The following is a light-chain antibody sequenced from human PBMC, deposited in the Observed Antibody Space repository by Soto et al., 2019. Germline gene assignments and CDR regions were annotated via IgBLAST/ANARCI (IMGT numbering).Light chain of an antibody. J-gene: IGKJ1*01. CDR3: KQYNQYPWT. V-gene: IGKV3-15*01. Sequence: IVMTQSPATLSVSPGGRATLSCRASQSISDTLAWYQQKPGQAPRLLIYGASTRAPGFPARFSGSGSGTDFPVNTSSLQCEDFAVYYCKQYNQYPWTIGLGNKVDI. CDR2: GAS. CDR1: QSISDT.